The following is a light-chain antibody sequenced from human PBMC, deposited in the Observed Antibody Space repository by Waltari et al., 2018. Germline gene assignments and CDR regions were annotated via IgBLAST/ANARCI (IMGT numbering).Light chain of an antibody. J-gene: IGLJ2*01. Sequence: YQPLPGTTPKLRSYKNDLRPSGGPDRISGSKSGTSASLTISGLRSEDEADYYCSSWDDSLSGVVLGGGTRLTVL. V-gene: IGLV1-47*01. CDR2: KND. CDR3: SSWDDSLSGVV.